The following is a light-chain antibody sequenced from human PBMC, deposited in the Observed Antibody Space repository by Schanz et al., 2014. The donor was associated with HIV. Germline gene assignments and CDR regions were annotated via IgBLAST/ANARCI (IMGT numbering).Light chain of an antibody. Sequence: EIVLTQSPGTLSLSPGERATLSCRASQSLGSGYLAWYQQKPGQAPRLLIYGASSRATGIPDRFSGSGSGTDFTLTISRLEPEDFAVYYCQQYGSSPFTFGPGTKVDIK. V-gene: IGKV3-20*01. CDR3: QQYGSSPFT. J-gene: IGKJ3*01. CDR1: QSLGSGY. CDR2: GAS.